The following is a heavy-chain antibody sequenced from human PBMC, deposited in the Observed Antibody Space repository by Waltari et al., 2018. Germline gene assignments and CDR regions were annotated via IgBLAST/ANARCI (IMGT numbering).Heavy chain of an antibody. V-gene: IGHV1-69*04. CDR1: GGTFSSYS. CDR2: IIPILGIA. Sequence: QVQLVQSGAEVKKPGSSVTVPCQASGGTFSSYSISWVRQAPGQGREWMGRIIPILGIANYAKKFQGRVTITADESTSTAYMELSSLRSGDTAVYYCARRRLVGATLYYFDYWGQGTLVTVSS. D-gene: IGHD1-26*01. CDR3: ARRRLVGATLYYFDY. J-gene: IGHJ4*02.